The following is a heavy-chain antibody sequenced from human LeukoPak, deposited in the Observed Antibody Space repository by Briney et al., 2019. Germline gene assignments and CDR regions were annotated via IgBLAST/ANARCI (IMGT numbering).Heavy chain of an antibody. Sequence: SETLSLTCAVYGGSFSGYYWSWIRQPPGKGLEWIGEINHSGSTNYNPSLKSRVTISVDTSKNQFSLKLSSVTAADTAVYYCARVPRRGWFGEFYFDYWAREPWSPSPQ. D-gene: IGHD3-10*01. J-gene: IGHJ4*02. CDR1: GGSFSGYY. CDR3: ARVPRRGWFGEFYFDY. CDR2: INHSGST. V-gene: IGHV4-34*01.